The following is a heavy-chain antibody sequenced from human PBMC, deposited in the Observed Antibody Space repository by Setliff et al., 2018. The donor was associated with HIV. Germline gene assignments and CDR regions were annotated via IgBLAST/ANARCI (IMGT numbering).Heavy chain of an antibody. CDR1: GFTFSSYT. CDR3: AKSLAHSFGSGPYWHSTLYADY. V-gene: IGHV3-23*01. CDR2: IAQPDGGV. J-gene: IGHJ4*02. D-gene: IGHD3-10*01. Sequence: GESLKISCAASGFTFSSYTMHWFRQVPGKGLEWVSAIAQPDGGVYADSVRGRFAVSRDNAKRILYLQMRSLRAEDTAVYYCAKSLAHSFGSGPYWHSTLYADYWGQGTLVTVSS.